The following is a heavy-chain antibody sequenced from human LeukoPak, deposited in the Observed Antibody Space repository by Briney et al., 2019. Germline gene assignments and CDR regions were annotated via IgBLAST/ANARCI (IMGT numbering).Heavy chain of an antibody. D-gene: IGHD5-12*01. V-gene: IGHV4-34*01. J-gene: IGHJ4*02. CDR3: ARGTKTGNTGYDWNY. Sequence: SETLSLTCAVYGGSFSGYYWSWIRQPPGKGLEWIGEINHSGSTNYNPSLKSRVTISVDTSKNQFSLKLSSVTAADTAVYYCARGTKTGNTGYDWNYWGQGSLVTVSS. CDR2: INHSGST. CDR1: GGSFSGYY.